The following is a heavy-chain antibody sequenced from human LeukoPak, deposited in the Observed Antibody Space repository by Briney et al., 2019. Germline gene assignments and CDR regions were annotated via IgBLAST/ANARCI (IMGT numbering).Heavy chain of an antibody. CDR1: GFTFSSYA. CDR3: AKAPTRSGSYPPDY. D-gene: IGHD1-26*01. Sequence: GSLRLSCAASGFTFSSYAMSWVRQAPGKGLEWVSAISGSGGSTYYADSVKGRFTISRDNSKNTLYLQMNSLRAEDTAVYYCAKAPTRSGSYPPDYWGQGTLVTVSS. V-gene: IGHV3-23*01. CDR2: ISGSGGST. J-gene: IGHJ4*02.